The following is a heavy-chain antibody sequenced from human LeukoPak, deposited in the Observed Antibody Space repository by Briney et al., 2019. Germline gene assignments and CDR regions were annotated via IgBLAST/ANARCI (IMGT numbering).Heavy chain of an antibody. J-gene: IGHJ4*02. D-gene: IGHD2-2*01. Sequence: ASVTVSCKASGYTFTGYYMHWVRQAPGQGLEWMGWINPNSGDTNYAQKFQGRVTMTRDTSISTAYMELSSLRSDDTAVYYCARVRYCSSTSCYAYYFDYWGQGTLVTVSS. CDR1: GYTFTGYY. CDR3: ARVRYCSSTSCYAYYFDY. CDR2: INPNSGDT. V-gene: IGHV1-2*02.